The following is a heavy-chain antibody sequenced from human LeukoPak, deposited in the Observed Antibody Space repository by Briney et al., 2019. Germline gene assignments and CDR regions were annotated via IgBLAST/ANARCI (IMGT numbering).Heavy chain of an antibody. Sequence: SETLSLTCAVYGGSFSGYYWSWIRQPPGKGLEWIGEINHSGSTNYNPSLKSRVTISVDTSKNQFSLKLSSVTAADTAVYYCARHPRLGLTGYYRGYYYYYMDVWGKGTTVTISS. V-gene: IGHV4-34*01. CDR2: INHSGST. CDR3: ARHPRLGLTGYYRGYYYYYMDV. D-gene: IGHD3-9*01. J-gene: IGHJ6*03. CDR1: GGSFSGYY.